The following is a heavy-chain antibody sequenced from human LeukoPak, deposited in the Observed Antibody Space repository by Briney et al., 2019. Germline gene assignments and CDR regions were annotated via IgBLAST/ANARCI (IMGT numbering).Heavy chain of an antibody. V-gene: IGHV3-23*01. CDR1: GFTLSSYA. J-gene: IGHJ4*02. CDR3: AKDRGGLPSDY. CDR2: ISGSGGST. Sequence: GGSLRLSCAASGFTLSSYAMIGVRQAPGKGLEWVSAISGSGGSTYYADSVKGRFTISRDNSKNTLYLQMNSLRAEDTAVYYCAKDRGGLPSDYWGQGTLVTVSS. D-gene: IGHD3-16*01.